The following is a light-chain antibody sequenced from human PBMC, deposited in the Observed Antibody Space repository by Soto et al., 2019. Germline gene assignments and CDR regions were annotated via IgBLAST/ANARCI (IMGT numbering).Light chain of an antibody. J-gene: IGKJ2*01. Sequence: IVLTQSPGTLSLSPWERDTLSCRATQSVSSIYLAWYQQKPGQAPRLLIYGTSSRATGIPDRFSGSGSGRDFTLTISRLEPEDFAVYYCQQYGSSPYTFGQGTKLEIK. CDR2: GTS. CDR1: QSVSSIY. CDR3: QQYGSSPYT. V-gene: IGKV3-20*01.